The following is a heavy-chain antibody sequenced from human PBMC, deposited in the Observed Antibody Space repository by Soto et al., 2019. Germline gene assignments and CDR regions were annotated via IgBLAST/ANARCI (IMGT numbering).Heavy chain of an antibody. D-gene: IGHD3-3*01. Sequence: QVQLVESGGGVVQPGRSLRLSCAASGFTFTSYAMHWVRQAPGKGLEWVAVISNDGSNYYYADSVRGRFTISRDNTKNTLFLQMSSLRGEDSGVYYCARGTTLGIFDYGMDVWGQGTTVTVSS. CDR2: ISNDGSNY. CDR1: GFTFTSYA. J-gene: IGHJ6*02. CDR3: ARGTTLGIFDYGMDV. V-gene: IGHV3-30-3*01.